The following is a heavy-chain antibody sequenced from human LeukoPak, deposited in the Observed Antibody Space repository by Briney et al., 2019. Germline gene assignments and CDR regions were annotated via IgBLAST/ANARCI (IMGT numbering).Heavy chain of an antibody. J-gene: IGHJ4*02. V-gene: IGHV3-7*01. Sequence: GSLRLSCAASGFTFSSYWMSWVRQAPGKGLEWVANIKQDGSEKYYVDSVKGRFTISRDNAKNSLYLQMNSLRAEDTAVYYCARVRGSIAVAGGYYFDYWGQGTLVTVSS. CDR1: GFTFSSYW. CDR3: ARVRGSIAVAGGYYFDY. D-gene: IGHD6-19*01. CDR2: IKQDGSEK.